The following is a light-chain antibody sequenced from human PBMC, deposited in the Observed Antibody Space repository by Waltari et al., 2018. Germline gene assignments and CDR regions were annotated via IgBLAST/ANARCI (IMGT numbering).Light chain of an antibody. Sequence: QSVLTQPPSASGTPGQKVTISCSGSYSNIGSNIVTWYQQLPGTAPKLHIYSNDYRPSGVPDRFSGSKSGTSASLAISGLQSEDEADYYCATWDDRLTGVVFGGGTRVTVL. CDR3: ATWDDRLTGVV. V-gene: IGLV1-44*01. CDR1: YSNIGSNI. CDR2: SND. J-gene: IGLJ2*01.